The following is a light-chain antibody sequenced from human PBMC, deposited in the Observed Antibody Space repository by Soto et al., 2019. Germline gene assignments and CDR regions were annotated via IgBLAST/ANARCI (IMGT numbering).Light chain of an antibody. J-gene: IGKJ3*01. V-gene: IGKV1-12*02. CDR2: GAS. Sequence: DLQMTQSPSSVSASVGDRVTITCRGSQFINNWVAGYQQKPGKAPRDLIHGASNLQSGVPSRFTGTQSGAEFTLTITSLQPEDFATYYCQQYYTFPYTLGPGTKVDSK. CDR1: QFINNW. CDR3: QQYYTFPYT.